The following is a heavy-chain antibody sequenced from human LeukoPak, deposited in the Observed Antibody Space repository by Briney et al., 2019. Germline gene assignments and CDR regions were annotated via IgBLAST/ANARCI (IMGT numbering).Heavy chain of an antibody. J-gene: IGHJ5*02. D-gene: IGHD3-10*01. CDR1: GFTFRNYA. Sequence: GGSLRLSCAASGFTFRNYAMNWVRQAPGKGLDWVSVISGSSGSTYYADSVKGRFTISRDNAKNSLYLQMNSLRAEDTAVYYCARGIYGSGSSWFDPWGQGTLVTVSS. CDR3: ARGIYGSGSSWFDP. CDR2: ISGSSGST. V-gene: IGHV3-23*01.